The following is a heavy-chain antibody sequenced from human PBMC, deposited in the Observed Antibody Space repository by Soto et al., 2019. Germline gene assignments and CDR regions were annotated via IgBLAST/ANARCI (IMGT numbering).Heavy chain of an antibody. CDR3: ARDLYYDSSGYYYPLTDYYYGMDV. CDR2: IKQDGSEK. J-gene: IGHJ6*02. V-gene: IGHV3-7*03. Sequence: GGSLRLSCAASGSTFSSYRMSWVRQAPGKGQEWVANIKQDGSEKYYVDSVKGRFTISRDNAKNSLYLQMNSLRAEDTAVYYCARDLYYDSSGYYYPLTDYYYGMDVWGQGTTVTVSS. CDR1: GSTFSSYR. D-gene: IGHD3-22*01.